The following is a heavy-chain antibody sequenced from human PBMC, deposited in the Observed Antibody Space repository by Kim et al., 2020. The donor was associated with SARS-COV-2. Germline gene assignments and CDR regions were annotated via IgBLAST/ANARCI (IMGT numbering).Heavy chain of an antibody. D-gene: IGHD6-13*01. Sequence: ASVKVSCKASGYTFTSYGISWVRQALGQGLEWMGWISAYNGNTNYAQKLQGRVTMTTDTYTSTAYMELRRLRSDDTAVYYCARSVGSWTGDLFDCWGQGTLVTVSS. CDR2: ISAYNGNT. CDR1: GYTFTSYG. J-gene: IGHJ4*02. V-gene: IGHV1-18*01. CDR3: ARSVGSWTGDLFDC.